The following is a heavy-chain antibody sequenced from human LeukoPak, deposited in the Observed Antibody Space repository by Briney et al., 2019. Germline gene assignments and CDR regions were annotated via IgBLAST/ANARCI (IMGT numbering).Heavy chain of an antibody. V-gene: IGHV1-2*02. J-gene: IGHJ5*02. CDR3: ARKRWGQQLAHNNNWFDP. D-gene: IGHD5-24*01. Sequence: GASVKVSCKASGYTFTGYYMHWVRQAPGQGLEWMGWINPNSGGTNYAQKFQGRVTMTRDTSISTAYMELSRLRSDDTAVYYCARKRWGQQLAHNNNWFDPWGQGTLVTVSS. CDR2: INPNSGGT. CDR1: GYTFTGYY.